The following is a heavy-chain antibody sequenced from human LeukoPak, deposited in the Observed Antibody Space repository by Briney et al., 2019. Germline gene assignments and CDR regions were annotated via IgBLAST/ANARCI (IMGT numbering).Heavy chain of an antibody. CDR3: ARERYCSGGSCCSVGYFDY. CDR1: GYTFTSYG. Sequence: ASVKVSCKASGYTFTSYGISWVRQAPGQGLEWMGWISAYNGNTNYAQKLQGRVTMTTDTSTSTAYMELRSLRSDDTAVYYCARERYCSGGSCCSVGYFDYWGQGTLVTVSS. D-gene: IGHD2-15*01. J-gene: IGHJ4*02. CDR2: ISAYNGNT. V-gene: IGHV1-18*01.